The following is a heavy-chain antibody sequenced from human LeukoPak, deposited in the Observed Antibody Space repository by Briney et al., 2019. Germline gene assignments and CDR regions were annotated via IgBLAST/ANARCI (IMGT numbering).Heavy chain of an antibody. CDR1: EFTFGSYD. V-gene: IGHV3-21*01. CDR2: ISTGSNYI. CDR3: AKNVESKTLIRRSWFDP. Sequence: GGSLRLSCTASEFTFGSYDMNWVRQAPGKGLEWVSTISTGSNYIYYADSVKGRFTISRDNAKGSLYLQMSSLRAEDTAVYYCAKNVESKTLIRRSWFDPWGQGTLVTVSS. D-gene: IGHD2-21*01. J-gene: IGHJ5*02.